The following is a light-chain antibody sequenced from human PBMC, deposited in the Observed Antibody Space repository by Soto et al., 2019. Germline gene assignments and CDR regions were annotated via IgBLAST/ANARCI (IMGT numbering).Light chain of an antibody. V-gene: IGLV1-51*01. Sequence: QSVLTQPPSVSAAPGQKVSISCSGSTSNIAKNHVSWYQRLPGTAPKLLFYDNDKRPSGIPDRFSASKSATSSTLDITGLQNGDEADYLCGALDDSMSFYVFGTGTKVTVL. J-gene: IGLJ1*01. CDR2: DND. CDR1: TSNIAKNH. CDR3: GALDDSMSFYV.